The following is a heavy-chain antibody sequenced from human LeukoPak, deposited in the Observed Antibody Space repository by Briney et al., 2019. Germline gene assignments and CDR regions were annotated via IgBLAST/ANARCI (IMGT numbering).Heavy chain of an antibody. CDR1: GYTFTRYY. D-gene: IGHD3-22*01. CDR2: INPNSGGT. J-gene: IGHJ4*02. CDR3: ARDTYYDSSGYDY. Sequence: ASVKVSCKASGYTFTRYYMHWVRQAPGRGLEWMGWINPNSGGTNYAQKFQGRVTMTRDTSISTAYMALSRLRSDDTAVYYCARDTYYDSSGYDYWGQGTLVTVSS. V-gene: IGHV1-2*02.